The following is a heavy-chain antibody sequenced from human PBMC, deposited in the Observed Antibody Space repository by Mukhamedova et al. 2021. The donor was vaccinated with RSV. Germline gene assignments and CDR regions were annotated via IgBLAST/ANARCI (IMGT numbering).Heavy chain of an antibody. CDR3: ARAFRFGRGLDV. CDR2: IYYSGST. Sequence: IGYIYYSGSTNYNPSLKSRVTISVDTSKNQFSLKLSSVTAADTAVYYCARAFRFGRGLDVWGQGTTVTVSS. D-gene: IGHD3-10*01. J-gene: IGHJ6*02. V-gene: IGHV4-59*01.